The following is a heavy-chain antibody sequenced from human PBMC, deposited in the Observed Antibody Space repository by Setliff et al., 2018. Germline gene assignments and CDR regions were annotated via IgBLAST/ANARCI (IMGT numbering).Heavy chain of an antibody. J-gene: IGHJ4*02. V-gene: IGHV4-39*07. CDR3: AVAHDSSGYTSGY. CDR1: GGSISSSSYY. Sequence: PSETLSLTCTVSGGSISSSSYYWGWICQPPGKGLEWIGSIYYSGSTNYNPSLKSRVTISVDTSKNQFSLKLSSVTAADTAVYYCAVAHDSSGYTSGYWGQGTLVTVLL. CDR2: IYYSGST. D-gene: IGHD3-22*01.